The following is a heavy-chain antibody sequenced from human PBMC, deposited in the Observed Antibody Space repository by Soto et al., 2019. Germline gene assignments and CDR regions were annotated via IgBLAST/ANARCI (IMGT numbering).Heavy chain of an antibody. V-gene: IGHV3-74*01. J-gene: IGHJ4*02. Sequence: EVQLVESGGGLVQPGESLRLSCAASGFTFSSYWMHWVRQAPGKGLVWVSRINSDGSSTSYAGSVKGPFTISRDNGKNTLHLEMNGLRPEDTAVYYCVRTSLVVAAATREDYWGQGTLVTVAS. CDR1: GFTFSSYW. CDR3: VRTSLVVAAATREDY. D-gene: IGHD2-15*01. CDR2: INSDGSST.